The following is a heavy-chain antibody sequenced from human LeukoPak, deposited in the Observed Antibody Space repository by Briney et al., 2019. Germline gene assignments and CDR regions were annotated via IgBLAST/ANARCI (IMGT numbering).Heavy chain of an antibody. D-gene: IGHD2-2*01. J-gene: IGHJ5*02. V-gene: IGHV1-18*04. CDR2: ISAYNGNT. CDR1: GYTFTSYG. CDR3: ARIPPVVVPAAPNWFDP. Sequence: ASVKVSCKASGYTFTSYGISWVRQAPGQGLEWMGWISAYNGNTNYAQKLQGRVTMTTDTSTSTACMELRSLRSDDTAVYYCARIPPVVVPAAPNWFDPWGQGTLVTVSS.